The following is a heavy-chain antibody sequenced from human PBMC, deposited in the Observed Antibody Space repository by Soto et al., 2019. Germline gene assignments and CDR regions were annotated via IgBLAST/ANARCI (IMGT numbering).Heavy chain of an antibody. CDR2: INHSGST. D-gene: IGHD6-6*01. CDR3: ARAGIAARLLAPRKFDY. Sequence: SETLSLTCAVYGGSFSGYYWSWIRQPPGKGLEWIGEINHSGSTNYNPSLKSRVTISVDTSKNQFSLKLSSVTAADTAVYYCARAGIAARLLAPRKFDYWGQGTLVTVSS. V-gene: IGHV4-34*01. J-gene: IGHJ4*02. CDR1: GGSFSGYY.